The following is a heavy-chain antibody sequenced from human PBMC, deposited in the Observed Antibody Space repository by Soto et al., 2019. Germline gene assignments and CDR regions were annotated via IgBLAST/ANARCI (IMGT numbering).Heavy chain of an antibody. Sequence: TGGSLRLSCAASGFTFSSYWMSWVRQAPGKGLEWVANTKQDGSEKYYVDSVKGRFTISRDNAKNSLYLQMNSLRAEDTAVYYCARGRAPTIFGVVIPFFDYWGQGTLVTVSS. CDR2: TKQDGSEK. D-gene: IGHD3-3*01. V-gene: IGHV3-7*03. J-gene: IGHJ4*02. CDR1: GFTFSSYW. CDR3: ARGRAPTIFGVVIPFFDY.